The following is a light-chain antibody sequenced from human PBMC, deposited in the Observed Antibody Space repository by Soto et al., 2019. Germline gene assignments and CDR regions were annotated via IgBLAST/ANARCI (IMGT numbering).Light chain of an antibody. CDR3: SSYTSSSTRV. CDR2: EVS. Sequence: QSALTQPASVSGSPGQSITISCTGTSSDLGAYNYVSWYQQHPGKAPKLMIYEVSNRPSGVSNRFSGSKSGNTASLTISGLQAEDEADYYCSSYTSSSTRVFGGGTKLTVL. V-gene: IGLV2-14*01. J-gene: IGLJ3*02. CDR1: SSDLGAYNY.